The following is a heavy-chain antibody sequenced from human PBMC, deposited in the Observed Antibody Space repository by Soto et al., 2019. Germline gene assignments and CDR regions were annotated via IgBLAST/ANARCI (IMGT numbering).Heavy chain of an antibody. V-gene: IGHV1-18*01. J-gene: IGHJ5*02. CDR2: ISTDNGDT. Sequence: ASVKVSCKASGYTFSNFGISWVRQAPGQGLEWLGWISTDNGDTKYAQKFQGRVTMTTDTATTTVYMELSSLRSEDTAVYYCARGGGCYVWFDPWGQGTLVTVSS. CDR3: ARGGGCYVWFDP. CDR1: GYTFSNFG. D-gene: IGHD2-15*01.